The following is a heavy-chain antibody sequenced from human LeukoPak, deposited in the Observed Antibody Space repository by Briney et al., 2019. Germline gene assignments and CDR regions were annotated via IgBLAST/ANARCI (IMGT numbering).Heavy chain of an antibody. D-gene: IGHD6-25*01. V-gene: IGHV4-59*01. CDR3: ARESGYDYFDY. J-gene: IGHJ4*02. CDR1: GGSITSYY. Sequence: SETLSLTCTVSGGSITSYYRSWIRQPPGKGPEWIGNMYYSGSTKYNPSLKSRVIISVDTSKNQFSLKLSSVTAADTAVYYCARESGYDYFDYWGQGTLVTVST. CDR2: MYYSGST.